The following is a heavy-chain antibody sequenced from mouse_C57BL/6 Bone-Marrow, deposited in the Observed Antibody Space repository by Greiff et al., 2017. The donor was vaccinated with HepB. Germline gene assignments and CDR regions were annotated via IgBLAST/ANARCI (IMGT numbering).Heavy chain of an antibody. V-gene: IGHV6-3*01. CDR2: IRLKSDNYAT. Sequence: EVKLVESGGGLVQPGGSMKLSCVASGFTFSNYWMNWVRQSPEKGLEWVAQIRLKSDNYATHYAESVKGRFTISRDDSKSSVYLQMNNLRAEDTGIYYCTGEDTIVFPYYFDYWGQGTTLTVSS. CDR3: TGEDTIVFPYYFDY. D-gene: IGHD2-5*01. J-gene: IGHJ2*01. CDR1: GFTFSNYW.